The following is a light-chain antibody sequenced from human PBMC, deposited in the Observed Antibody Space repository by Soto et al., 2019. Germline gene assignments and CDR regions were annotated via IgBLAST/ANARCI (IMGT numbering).Light chain of an antibody. CDR1: SSDVGAYIF. CDR3: VSFTTSKSYV. Sequence: QSVLTQPASVSGSPGQSITFSCTGTSSDVGAYIFVSWYQQYPGKAPKLMIYDITNRPSGVSNRFSGSKAGNTASLTISGLQAEDEADYYCVSFTTSKSYVFGTGTKVTVL. J-gene: IGLJ1*01. CDR2: DIT. V-gene: IGLV2-14*01.